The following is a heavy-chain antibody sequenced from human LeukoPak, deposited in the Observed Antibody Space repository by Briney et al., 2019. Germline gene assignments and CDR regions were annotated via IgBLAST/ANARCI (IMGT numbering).Heavy chain of an antibody. CDR1: GFTFSNSD. CDR3: ARGVRPPPYTTDSWYYTY. D-gene: IGHD6-13*01. J-gene: IGHJ2*01. Sequence: GSLRLSCAASGFTFSNSDMHWVRQTTGKGLEWVSTIGTEADTFYPGSVKGRFTISRDNAKNSLYLQMNSLRAGDTAVYYCARGVRPPPYTTDSWYYTYWGRGTPVTVSS. V-gene: IGHV3-13*01. CDR2: IGTEADT.